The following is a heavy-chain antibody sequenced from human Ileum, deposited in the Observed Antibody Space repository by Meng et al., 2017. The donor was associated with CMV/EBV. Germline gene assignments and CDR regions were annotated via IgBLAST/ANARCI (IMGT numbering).Heavy chain of an antibody. J-gene: IGHJ3*02. D-gene: IGHD2-2*02. CDR2: IKEDLSQI. Sequence: GESLKISCAASGFTFSTYWMSWVRQAPGKGLEWVANIKEDLSQIYYVGSVKGRFTISRDNAKNSLYLQMNSLRAEDTAVYFCARMYCSTISCYTDAFAIWGQGTMVTVSS. CDR1: GFTFSTYW. CDR3: ARMYCSTISCYTDAFAI. V-gene: IGHV3-7*01.